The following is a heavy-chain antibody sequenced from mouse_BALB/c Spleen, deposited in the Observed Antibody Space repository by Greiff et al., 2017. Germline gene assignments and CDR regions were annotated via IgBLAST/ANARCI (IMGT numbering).Heavy chain of an antibody. CDR3: VPHYYGSGWYLDV. D-gene: IGHD1-1*01. CDR1: GFNIKDTY. Sequence: VQLQQSGAELVKPGASVKLSCTASGFNIKDTYMHWVQQRPEQGLEWIGRIDPANGNTKYDPKFQGKATITADTSSNTTYLQLSCLTSEDTAVYYCVPHYYGSGWYLDVGGAGTTVTVSS. J-gene: IGHJ1*01. V-gene: IGHV14-3*02. CDR2: IDPANGNT.